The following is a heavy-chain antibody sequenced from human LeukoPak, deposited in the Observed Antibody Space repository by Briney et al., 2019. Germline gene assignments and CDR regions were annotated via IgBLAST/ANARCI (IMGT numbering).Heavy chain of an antibody. CDR2: IYYSGST. CDR3: ARGAAPYGDSPHYYYYYMDV. V-gene: IGHV4-59*01. CDR1: GGSTSSYY. Sequence: PSETLSLTCTVSGGSTSSYYWSWIRQPPGKGLEWIGYIYYSGSTNYNPSLKSRVTISVDTSKNQFSLKLSSVTAADTAVYYCARGAAPYGDSPHYYYYYMDVWGKGTTVTVSS. J-gene: IGHJ6*03. D-gene: IGHD4-17*01.